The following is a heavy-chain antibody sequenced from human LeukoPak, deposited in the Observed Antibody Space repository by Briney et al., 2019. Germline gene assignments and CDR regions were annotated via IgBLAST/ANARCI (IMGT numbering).Heavy chain of an antibody. V-gene: IGHV1-69*05. J-gene: IGHJ4*02. CDR3: AREDKWELLPGNFDY. CDR1: GGTFSSYA. CDR2: IIPIFGTA. Sequence: SVKVSCKASGGTFSSYAISWVRQAPGQGLEWMGRIIPIFGTANYAQKFQGRVTVTTDESTSTAYMELSSLRSEDTAVYYCAREDKWELLPGNFDYWGQGTLVTVSS. D-gene: IGHD1-26*01.